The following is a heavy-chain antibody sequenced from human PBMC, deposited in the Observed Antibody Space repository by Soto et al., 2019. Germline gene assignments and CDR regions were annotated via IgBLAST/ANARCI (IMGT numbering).Heavy chain of an antibody. D-gene: IGHD6-13*01. CDR2: KSYDGSIE. CDR1: GFTFSRYG. CDR3: AKESSSWPYYFDY. V-gene: IGHV3-30*18. J-gene: IGHJ4*02. Sequence: QVQLVESGGGVVQPGRSLRLSCAASGFTFSRYGMHWARQAPGKGLEWVAIKSYDGSIEYYADSVKGRFTVSRDNSKNTLYLQMNSLRAEDTAIYYCAKESSSWPYYFDYWGQGTLVTVSS.